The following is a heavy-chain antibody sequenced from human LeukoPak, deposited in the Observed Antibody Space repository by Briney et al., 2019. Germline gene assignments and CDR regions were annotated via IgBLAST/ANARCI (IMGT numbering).Heavy chain of an antibody. CDR2: IYPGDSDT. CDR3: ARFSRQSSSWYGRYSYYYYMDV. Sequence: GESLKISCKGSGYSFTSYWIGWVRQMPGKGLEWMGIIYPGDSDTRYSPSFQGQVTISADKSISTAYLQWSSLKASDTAMYYCARFSRQSSSWYGRYSYYYYMDVWGKGTTVTVSS. J-gene: IGHJ6*03. CDR1: GYSFTSYW. V-gene: IGHV5-51*01. D-gene: IGHD6-13*01.